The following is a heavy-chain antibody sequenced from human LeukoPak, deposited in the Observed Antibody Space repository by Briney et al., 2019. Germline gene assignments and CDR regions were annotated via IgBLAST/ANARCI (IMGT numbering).Heavy chain of an antibody. CDR3: ARGTVVVAATPAY. V-gene: IGHV3-23*01. Sequence: GRSLRLSCAASGFTFSTFAMIWVRQPPGKGLDWVSSIFPSGGEIHYADSVKGRFTISRDNSKNTLYLQMNSLRAEDTAVYYCARGTVVVAATPAYWGQGTLVTVSS. CDR2: IFPSGGEI. D-gene: IGHD2-15*01. J-gene: IGHJ4*02. CDR1: GFTFSTFA.